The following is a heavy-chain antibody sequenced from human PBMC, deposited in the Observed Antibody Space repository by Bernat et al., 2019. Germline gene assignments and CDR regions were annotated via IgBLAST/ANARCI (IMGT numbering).Heavy chain of an antibody. D-gene: IGHD6-13*01. J-gene: IGHJ4*02. Sequence: QVQLMQSGAEVKKPGASVKVSCKASGYTFTTFAMHWVRQAPRQRLEWMGWISAGNDNTKYSQKFQDRITITRDTSASTAYMDLSSLRSDDTAVYYCARSVGSWPYFDYWGQGTLVTVSS. CDR1: GYTFTTFA. V-gene: IGHV1-3*01. CDR2: ISAGNDNT. CDR3: ARSVGSWPYFDY.